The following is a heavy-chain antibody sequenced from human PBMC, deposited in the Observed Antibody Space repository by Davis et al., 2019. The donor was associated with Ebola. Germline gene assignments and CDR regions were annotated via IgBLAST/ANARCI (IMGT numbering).Heavy chain of an antibody. Sequence: GESLKISCAASGFTFSGSAMHWVRQASGKGLEWVGRIRSKANSYATAYAASVKGRFTISRDDSKNTLYLQMNSLKSEDTAVYYCTTGGSGWSDYWGQGTLVTVSS. V-gene: IGHV3-73*01. CDR1: GFTFSGSA. D-gene: IGHD6-19*01. CDR3: TTGGSGWSDY. J-gene: IGHJ4*02. CDR2: IRSKANSYAT.